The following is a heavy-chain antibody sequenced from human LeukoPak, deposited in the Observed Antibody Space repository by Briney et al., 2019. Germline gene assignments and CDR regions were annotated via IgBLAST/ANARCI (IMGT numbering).Heavy chain of an antibody. CDR2: ISGSGGST. J-gene: IGHJ4*02. D-gene: IGHD1-26*01. Sequence: GSLRLSCAVSGFTFSTSHMGWVRQAPGKGLQWVSAISGSGGSTYYADSVKGRFTISRDNSKNTLYLQMNSLRAEDTAVYYCAKDRFASGDFDYWGQGTLVTVSS. CDR3: AKDRFASGDFDY. V-gene: IGHV3-23*01. CDR1: GFTFSTSH.